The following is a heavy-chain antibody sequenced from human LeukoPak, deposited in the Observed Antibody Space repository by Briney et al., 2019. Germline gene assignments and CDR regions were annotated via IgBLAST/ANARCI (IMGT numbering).Heavy chain of an antibody. CDR3: AKDRTVGASYWYFDL. J-gene: IGHJ2*01. D-gene: IGHD1-26*01. Sequence: SETLSLTCTVSGGSISSGGYYWSWIRQHPGKGLEWIGYIYYSGSTYYNPSLKSRVTISVDTSKNQFSLKLSSVTAADTAVYYCAKDRTVGASYWYFDLWGRGTLVTVSS. CDR1: GGSISSGGYY. CDR2: IYYSGST. V-gene: IGHV4-31*03.